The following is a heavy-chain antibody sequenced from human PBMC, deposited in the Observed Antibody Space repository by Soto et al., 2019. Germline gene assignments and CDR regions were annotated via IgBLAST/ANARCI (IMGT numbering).Heavy chain of an antibody. J-gene: IGHJ3*02. CDR1: GYTFTSYY. D-gene: IGHD5-12*01. V-gene: IGHV1-46*01. CDR3: ARDSRDGYNQGAFDI. CDR2: INPSGGST. Sequence: ASVKVSCKASGYTFTSYYMHWVRQAPGQGLEWMGIINPSGGSTSYAQKFQGRVTMTRDTSTSTVYMELSSLRSEDAAVYYCARDSRDGYNQGAFDIWGQGTMVTVSS.